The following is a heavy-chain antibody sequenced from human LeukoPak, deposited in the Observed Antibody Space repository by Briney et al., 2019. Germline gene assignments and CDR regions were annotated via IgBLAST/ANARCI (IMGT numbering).Heavy chain of an antibody. CDR2: INPNSGGT. D-gene: IGHD2-2*02. CDR1: GYTFTGYY. V-gene: IGHV1-2*02. Sequence: GASVKVSCKASGYTFTGYYMHWVRQAPGQGLEWMGWINPNSGGTNYAQKFQGRVTMTRDTSISTAYMELNRLRSDDTAVYYCAILPDCSSTSCYTVDYWGQGTLVTVSS. J-gene: IGHJ4*02. CDR3: AILPDCSSTSCYTVDY.